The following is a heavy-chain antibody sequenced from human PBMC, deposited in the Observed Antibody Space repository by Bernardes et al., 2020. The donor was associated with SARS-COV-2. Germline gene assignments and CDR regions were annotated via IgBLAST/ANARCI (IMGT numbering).Heavy chain of an antibody. V-gene: IGHV1-3*01. Sequence: ASVKVYCKASGYTFTSYAMHWVRQAPGQRLEWMGWINAGNGNTKYSQKFQGRVTITRDTSASTAYMELSSLRSEDTAVYYCARVRYYGSGRGWYFDLWGRGTLVTVSS. CDR2: INAGNGNT. D-gene: IGHD3-10*01. J-gene: IGHJ2*01. CDR1: GYTFTSYA. CDR3: ARVRYYGSGRGWYFDL.